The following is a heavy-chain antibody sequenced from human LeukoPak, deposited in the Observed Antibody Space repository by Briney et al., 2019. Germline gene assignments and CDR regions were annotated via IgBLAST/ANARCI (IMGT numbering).Heavy chain of an antibody. CDR2: ISSSSSYI. V-gene: IGHV3-21*01. CDR3: ARGGELLWFGERDYYFDY. J-gene: IGHJ4*02. Sequence: PGGSLRLSCAASGFTFSSYSMNWVRQAPGKGLEWVSSISSSSSYIYYADSVKGRLTISRDNAKNSLYLQMNSLRAEDTAVYYCARGGELLWFGERDYYFDYWGQGTLVTVSS. D-gene: IGHD3-10*01. CDR1: GFTFSSYS.